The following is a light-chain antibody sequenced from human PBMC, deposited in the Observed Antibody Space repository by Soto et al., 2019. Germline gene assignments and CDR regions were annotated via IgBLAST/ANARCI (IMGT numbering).Light chain of an antibody. CDR1: NIGSKS. J-gene: IGLJ3*02. Sequence: SYELTQPPSLSLAPGQTATITCGGNNIGSKSVHWYQHKPGQAPVLVVYDDSDRPSGIPERFSGSNSGNTAALTISRVEAGDEADYYCQGWDGSSDHEEWVFGGGTKLTVL. V-gene: IGLV3-21*02. CDR3: QGWDGSSDHEEWV. CDR2: DDS.